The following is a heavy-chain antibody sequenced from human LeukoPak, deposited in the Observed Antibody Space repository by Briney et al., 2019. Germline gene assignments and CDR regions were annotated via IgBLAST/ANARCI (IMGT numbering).Heavy chain of an antibody. CDR2: IVPSNGHT. CDR3: SRDLYDRGRESAFDF. Sequence: GASVKVSCRASGDTFTDYGISWIRQASGHGLEWMGWIVPSNGHTNYAQSLQGRVTMSTDTSTNTAYMELRSLRSDDTAVYYCSRDLYDRGRESAFDFWGQGTMVTVSS. D-gene: IGHD3-22*01. V-gene: IGHV1-18*01. J-gene: IGHJ3*01. CDR1: GDTFTDYG.